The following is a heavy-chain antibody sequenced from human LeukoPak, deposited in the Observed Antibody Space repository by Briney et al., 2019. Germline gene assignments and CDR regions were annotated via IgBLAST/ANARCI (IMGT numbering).Heavy chain of an antibody. V-gene: IGHV4-59*01. D-gene: IGHD5-18*01. Sequence: SETLSLTCTVSGGSISSYYWSWVRQPPGKGLEWIGYIYYSGNTNYNPSLKSRVTLSVDTSTNQLFLKLSSVTAADTAVYYCARGWDTGYSYYGMDVWGPGTTVTVSS. CDR1: GGSISSYY. CDR2: IYYSGNT. CDR3: ARGWDTGYSYYGMDV. J-gene: IGHJ6*02.